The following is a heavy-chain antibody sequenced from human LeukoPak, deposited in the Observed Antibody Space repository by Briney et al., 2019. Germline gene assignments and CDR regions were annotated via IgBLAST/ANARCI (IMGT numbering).Heavy chain of an antibody. Sequence: GGSLRLSCAASGFTFSSYSMNWVRQAPGKGLEWVSSISSSSSYIYYAGSVKGRFTISRDNAKNSLYLQMNSLRAEDTAVYYCARALKGYSSSWYGIVDYWGQGTLVTVSS. CDR2: ISSSSSYI. D-gene: IGHD6-13*01. CDR1: GFTFSSYS. CDR3: ARALKGYSSSWYGIVDY. J-gene: IGHJ4*02. V-gene: IGHV3-21*01.